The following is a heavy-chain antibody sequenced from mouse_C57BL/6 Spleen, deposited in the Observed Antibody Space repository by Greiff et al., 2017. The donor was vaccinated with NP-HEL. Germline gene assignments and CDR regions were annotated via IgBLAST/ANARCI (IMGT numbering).Heavy chain of an antibody. CDR3: AKPRGGTGFAY. V-gene: IGHV5-17*01. CDR1: GFTFSDYG. CDR2: ITSGSSTN. D-gene: IGHD1-1*02. Sequence: EVTLVESGGGLVTPGGCLKLSCAASGFTFSDYGVHWVRQAPEKGLEWVAYITSGSSTNYYADTVRGRFTISRDNAKNTLFLQLTCVRSEDTAMYYCAKPRGGTGFAYWGQGTLVTVAA. J-gene: IGHJ3*01.